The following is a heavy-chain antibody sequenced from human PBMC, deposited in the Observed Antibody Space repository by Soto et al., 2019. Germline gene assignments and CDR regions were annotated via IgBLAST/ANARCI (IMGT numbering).Heavy chain of an antibody. J-gene: IGHJ6*02. D-gene: IGHD2-15*01. V-gene: IGHV5-10-1*01. CDR1: GYSFTSYW. CDR2: IDPSDSYP. CDR3: ARHSGCSGGSCYSVYYFGMDV. Sequence: XESLKISCKGSGYSFTSYWISWVRQMPGKGLEWMGRIDPSDSYPNYSPSFQGHVTISADKSVSTAYLQWSSLKASDTAIYYCARHSGCSGGSCYSVYYFGMDVWGQGATVTVSS.